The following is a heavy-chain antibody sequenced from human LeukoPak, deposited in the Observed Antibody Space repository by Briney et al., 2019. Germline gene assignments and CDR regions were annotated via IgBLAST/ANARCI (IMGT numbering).Heavy chain of an antibody. V-gene: IGHV4-34*01. D-gene: IGHD4-17*01. CDR3: ARGSNYGDYGY. CDR2: INHSGST. J-gene: IGHJ4*02. Sequence: SETLSLTCAVYGGSFSGYYWSWIRRPPGKGLEWIGEINHSGSTNYNPSLKSRVTISVDASKNQFSLKLSSVTAADTAVYYCARGSNYGDYGYWGQGTLVTVSS. CDR1: GGSFSGYY.